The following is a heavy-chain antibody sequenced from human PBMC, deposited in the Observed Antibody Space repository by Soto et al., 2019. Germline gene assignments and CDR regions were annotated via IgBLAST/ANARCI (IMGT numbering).Heavy chain of an antibody. Sequence: QVQLQESGPGLVKPSQTLSLTCTVSGDSISSGDYYWSWIRQPPGKGLECIGYISYSGRTYYNPSLKSRVTISLDTSKNQFSLKLNSVTAADTAVYYCARETGHARYFDLWGRGTLVTVSS. CDR1: GDSISSGDYY. CDR2: ISYSGRT. CDR3: ARETGHARYFDL. V-gene: IGHV4-30-4*01. J-gene: IGHJ2*01.